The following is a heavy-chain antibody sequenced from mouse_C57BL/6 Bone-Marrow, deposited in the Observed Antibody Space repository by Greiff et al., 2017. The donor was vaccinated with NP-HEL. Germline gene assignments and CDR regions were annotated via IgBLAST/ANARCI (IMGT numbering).Heavy chain of an antibody. CDR1: GYTFTSYW. CDR2: IHPNSGST. D-gene: IGHD1-1*01. V-gene: IGHV1-64*01. J-gene: IGHJ2*01. CDR3: ARWYGSSYYFDY. Sequence: QVQLQQPGAELVKPGASVKLSCKASGYTFTSYWMHWVKQRPGQGLEWIGMIHPNSGSTNYNETFKSKATLTVDKSSSTAYMQLSSLTSEDSAVYYCARWYGSSYYFDYWGQGTTLTVSS.